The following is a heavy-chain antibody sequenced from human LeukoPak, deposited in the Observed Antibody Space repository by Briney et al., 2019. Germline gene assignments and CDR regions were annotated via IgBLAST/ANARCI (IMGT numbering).Heavy chain of an antibody. D-gene: IGHD4-17*01. CDR1: GFTFSSYE. Sequence: GGSLRLSCAASGFTFSSYEMSWVRQAPGKGLEWVSAISGSGGTTYSADSVKGRFTISRDNSKDTLYLQMNSLRAEDTAVYYCAKFMVTTVTHFDYWGQGTLVTVSS. CDR3: AKFMVTTVTHFDY. J-gene: IGHJ4*02. CDR2: ISGSGGTT. V-gene: IGHV3-23*01.